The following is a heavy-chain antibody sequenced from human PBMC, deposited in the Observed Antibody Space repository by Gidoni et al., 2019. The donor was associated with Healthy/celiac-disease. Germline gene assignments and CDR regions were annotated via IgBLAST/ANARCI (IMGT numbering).Heavy chain of an antibody. CDR1: GYTFPSYD. D-gene: IGHD6-6*01. J-gene: IGHJ6*02. CDR2: MNPNSGNT. Sequence: QVQLVQSGAEVKKPGASVKVSCKASGYTFPSYDINWVRQATGQGLEWMGWMNPNSGNTGYAQKFQGRVTMTRNTSISTAYMELSSLRSEDTAVYYCARSSSSSYYYYYGMDVWGQGTTVTVSS. V-gene: IGHV1-8*01. CDR3: ARSSSSSYYYYYGMDV.